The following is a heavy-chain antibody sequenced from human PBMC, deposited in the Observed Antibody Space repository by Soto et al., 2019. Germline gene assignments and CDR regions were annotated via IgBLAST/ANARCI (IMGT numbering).Heavy chain of an antibody. V-gene: IGHV1-3*01. Sequence: VASVKVSCKASGYTFSTYGMHWVRQAPGQSLEWMGWLNGGTGQTRYSQRFQDRVIITRDTSASTGYMELSSLRSEDTAVYYCARGKGMEENYFYYGLDIWGQETTVTVSS. CDR1: GYTFSTYG. CDR2: LNGGTGQT. CDR3: ARGKGMEENYFYYGLDI. J-gene: IGHJ6*02. D-gene: IGHD1-1*01.